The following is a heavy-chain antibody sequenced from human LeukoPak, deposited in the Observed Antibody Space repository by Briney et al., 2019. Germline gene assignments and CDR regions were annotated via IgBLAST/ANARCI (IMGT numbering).Heavy chain of an antibody. V-gene: IGHV4-4*09. D-gene: IGHD3-9*01. CDR3: ARGYFDSRDSSNPFDN. Sequence: PSETLTLTCTASGASISSHYWSWIRQTPGKGLEWIGCIHTNGNNNYNPPIRGRVTMSVDTSKNQFSLKMTSVTAADTAVYYCARGYFDSRDSSNPFDNWGQGTLVTVSS. J-gene: IGHJ4*02. CDR2: IHTNGNN. CDR1: GASISSHY.